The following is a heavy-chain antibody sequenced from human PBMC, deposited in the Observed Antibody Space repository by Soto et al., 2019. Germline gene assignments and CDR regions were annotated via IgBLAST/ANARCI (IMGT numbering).Heavy chain of an antibody. D-gene: IGHD1-7*01. CDR3: ARDRNNWNYGTTNYYYGMDV. J-gene: IGHJ6*02. Sequence: QVQLVQSGAEVKKPGSSVKVSCKASGGPFSSYAISWVRQAPGQCLEWMGGIIPIFGTANYAQQFQGRVTITADESTSTAYMELSSLRSEDTAVYYCARDRNNWNYGTTNYYYGMDVWGQGTTVTVSS. CDR2: IIPIFGTA. CDR1: GGPFSSYA. V-gene: IGHV1-69*01.